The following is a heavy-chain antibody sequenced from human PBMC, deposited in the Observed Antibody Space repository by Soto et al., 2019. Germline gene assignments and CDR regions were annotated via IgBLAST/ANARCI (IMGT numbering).Heavy chain of an antibody. CDR3: AAVHSSRGWYVP. CDR1: GFTFTSSA. J-gene: IGHJ5*02. V-gene: IGHV1-58*01. CDR2: IVVGSGNT. Sequence: QMQLVQSGPEVKKPGTSVKVSCKASGFTFTSSAVQWVRQARGQRLEWIGWIVVGSGNTNYAQKFQERVTITRDMSISTAYMKLSRLRSEDTSVYHIAAVHSSRGWYVPWGQGTLVTVSP.